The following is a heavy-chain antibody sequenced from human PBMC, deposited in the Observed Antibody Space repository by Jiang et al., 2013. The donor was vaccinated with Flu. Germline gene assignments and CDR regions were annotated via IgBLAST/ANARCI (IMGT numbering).Heavy chain of an antibody. CDR1: GDTFSSFY. Sequence: GAEVKKPGASVKISCKASGDTFSSFYLHWVRQAPGQGLEWMGISNPRGGTTSYAQRFQGRVTMTRDTSTSTVYMELSSLRSEDTAVYYCAAPGYCGGDCYSGFDYWGQGTLVTVSS. CDR2: SNPRGGTT. V-gene: IGHV1-46*01. J-gene: IGHJ4*02. CDR3: AAPGYCGGDCYSGFDY. D-gene: IGHD2-21*02.